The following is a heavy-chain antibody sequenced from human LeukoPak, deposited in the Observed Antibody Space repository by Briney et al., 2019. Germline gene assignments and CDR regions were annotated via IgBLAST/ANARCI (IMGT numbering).Heavy chain of an antibody. CDR1: GFSFSSYG. D-gene: IGHD6-19*01. CDR2: IWYDGSNK. Sequence: GGSLRLSCAASGFSFSSYGMHWVRQAPGKGLEWVAFIWYDGSNKYYADSVKGRFTISRDNSKNTLYLQMISRRAEETAVYYCAKDHTAWGSVAGTFDYWGQGTLVTVSS. V-gene: IGHV3-30*02. CDR3: AKDHTAWGSVAGTFDY. J-gene: IGHJ4*02.